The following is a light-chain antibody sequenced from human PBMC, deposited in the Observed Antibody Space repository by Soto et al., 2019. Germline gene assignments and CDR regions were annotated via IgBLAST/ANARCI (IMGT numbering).Light chain of an antibody. V-gene: IGKV3-15*01. CDR3: QQYNNWPPA. CDR2: GAT. J-gene: IGKJ1*01. Sequence: KTTCPLTLSLPPAALATIYCRASQSVSSNLAWYQQKPGQAPRLLIYGATTRATGIPARFSGSGSGTEFTLTISSLQSEDFAVYYCQQYNNWPPAFGQGTKVDIK. CDR1: QSVSSN.